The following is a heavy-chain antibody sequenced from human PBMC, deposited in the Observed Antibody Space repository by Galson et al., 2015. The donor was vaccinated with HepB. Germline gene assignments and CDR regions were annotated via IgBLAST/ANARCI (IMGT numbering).Heavy chain of an antibody. CDR1: GFTFSSYW. J-gene: IGHJ4*02. V-gene: IGHV3-7*03. D-gene: IGHD5-12*01. CDR3: ARVRGALYSGYDFNY. CDR2: MKQDGSEK. Sequence: LRLSCAASGFTFSSYWMSWVRQAPGKGLQWVANMKQDGSEKYYVDSVKGRFTISRDNAKNSLYLQMNSLRAEDTAVYYCARVRGALYSGYDFNYWGQGTLVTVSS.